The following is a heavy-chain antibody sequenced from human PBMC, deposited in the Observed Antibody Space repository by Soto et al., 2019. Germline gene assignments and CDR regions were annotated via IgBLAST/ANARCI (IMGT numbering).Heavy chain of an antibody. J-gene: IGHJ6*02. CDR3: ASEPISSYYYYAMDV. V-gene: IGHV3-30*03. CDR1: GFTFSSYA. CDR2: ITFDGTKK. Sequence: PGGSLRLSCAASGFTFSSYAMHWVRQAPGKGLEWVALITFDGTKKYYGDPVKGRFTISRDNSKNTLHLQMTSLRGDDTAVYYCASEPISSYYYYAMDVWGQGTPVTVSS.